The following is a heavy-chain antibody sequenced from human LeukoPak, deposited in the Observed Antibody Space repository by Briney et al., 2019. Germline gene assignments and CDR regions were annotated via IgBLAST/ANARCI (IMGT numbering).Heavy chain of an antibody. CDR1: GYTFTSYD. Sequence: GASVKVSCKASGYTFTSYDINWVRQATGQGLEWMGWMNSNSGNTGYAQKFQGRVTMTRNTSISTAYMELSSLRSEDTAVYYCARGHDYGDYLLYYYYYYYMDVWGKGTTVTVSS. D-gene: IGHD4-17*01. J-gene: IGHJ6*03. V-gene: IGHV1-8*01. CDR2: MNSNSGNT. CDR3: ARGHDYGDYLLYYYYYYYMDV.